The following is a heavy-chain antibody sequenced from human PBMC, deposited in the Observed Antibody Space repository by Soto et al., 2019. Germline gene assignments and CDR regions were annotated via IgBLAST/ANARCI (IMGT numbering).Heavy chain of an antibody. CDR1: GFTFSSYG. CDR3: AKEESAGYYYYGMDV. Sequence: GGSLRLSCAASGFTFSSYGMHWVRQAPGKGLEWVAVIWYDGSHKYNAGSVKGRLTISRDNSKNMLYLQMNSLRAEDTAVYYCAKEESAGYYYYGMDVWGQGTTVTVSS. V-gene: IGHV3-33*06. D-gene: IGHD6-13*01. J-gene: IGHJ6*02. CDR2: IWYDGSHK.